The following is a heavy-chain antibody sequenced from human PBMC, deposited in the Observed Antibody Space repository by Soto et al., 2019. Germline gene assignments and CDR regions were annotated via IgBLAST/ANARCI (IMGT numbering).Heavy chain of an antibody. V-gene: IGHV3-64D*06. J-gene: IGHJ6*02. CDR1: GFTFSSYA. Sequence: LRLSCSASGFTFSSYAMHWVRQAPGKGLEYVSAISSNGGSTYYADSVKGRFTISRDNSKNTLYLQMSSLRAEDTAVYYCVKGCSSTSCSHPNYYYYGMDVWGQGTTVTVSS. CDR2: ISSNGGST. CDR3: VKGCSSTSCSHPNYYYYGMDV. D-gene: IGHD2-2*01.